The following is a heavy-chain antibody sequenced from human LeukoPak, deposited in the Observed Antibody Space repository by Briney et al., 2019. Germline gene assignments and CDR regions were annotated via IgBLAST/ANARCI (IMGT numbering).Heavy chain of an antibody. J-gene: IGHJ4*02. Sequence: GASVKVSCKASGYTFTTYGISWVRQAPGQGLEWMGWINAYNGNTNYAQKLQGRVTMTTDTSTSTAYMELRSLRSDDTAVCYCARPRGSSGRGDFDYWGQGTLVTVSS. V-gene: IGHV1-18*01. CDR3: ARPRGSSGRGDFDY. CDR2: INAYNGNT. D-gene: IGHD6-19*01. CDR1: GYTFTTYG.